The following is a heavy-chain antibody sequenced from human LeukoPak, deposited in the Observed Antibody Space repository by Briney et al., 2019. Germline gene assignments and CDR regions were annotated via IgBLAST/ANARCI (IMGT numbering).Heavy chain of an antibody. CDR1: GFTFSSYG. CDR3: ARAADYGDYPGAFDI. Sequence: PGGSLRLSCAASGFTFSSYGMHWVRQAPGKGLEWVAFIRYDGSNKYYADSVKGRFTISRDNSKNTLYLQMNSLRAEDTAVYYCARAADYGDYPGAFDIWGQGTMVTVSS. CDR2: IRYDGSNK. V-gene: IGHV3-30*02. J-gene: IGHJ3*02. D-gene: IGHD4-17*01.